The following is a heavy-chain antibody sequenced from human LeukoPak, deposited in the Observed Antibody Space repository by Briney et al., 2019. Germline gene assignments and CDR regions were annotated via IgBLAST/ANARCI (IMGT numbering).Heavy chain of an antibody. CDR3: ARAFSGPDAFDI. CDR2: ISYDGSNK. CDR1: GFTFSSYG. V-gene: IGHV3-30*03. D-gene: IGHD6-19*01. Sequence: PGRSLRLSCAASGFTFSSYGMHWVRQAPGKGLEWVAVISYDGSNKYYADSVKGRFTISRDNSKNTPYLQMNSLRAEDTAVYYCARAFSGPDAFDIWGQGTMVTVSS. J-gene: IGHJ3*02.